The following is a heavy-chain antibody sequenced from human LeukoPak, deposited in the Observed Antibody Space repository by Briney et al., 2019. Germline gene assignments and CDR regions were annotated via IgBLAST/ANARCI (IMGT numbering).Heavy chain of an antibody. CDR2: IYYSGST. CDR1: GGSISSSSYY. J-gene: IGHJ5*02. D-gene: IGHD3-10*01. Sequence: SETLSLTCTVSGGSISSSSYYWGWIRQPPGKGLEWIGSIYYSGSTYYNPSLKSRVTISVDTSKNQFSLKLSSVTAADTAVYYCAGGGLRGVIEWFDPWGQGTLVTVSS. V-gene: IGHV4-39*07. CDR3: AGGGLRGVIEWFDP.